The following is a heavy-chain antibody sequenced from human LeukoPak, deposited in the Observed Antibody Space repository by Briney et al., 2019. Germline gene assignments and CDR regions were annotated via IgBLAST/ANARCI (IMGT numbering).Heavy chain of an antibody. CDR1: GFTFSSYA. CDR3: ARVFSVVVDY. J-gene: IGHJ4*02. V-gene: IGHV3-30*04. Sequence: PGRPLRLSCAASGFTFSSYAMHWVRQAPGKGLEWVAVISYDGSNKYYADSVKGRFTISRDNSKNTLYLQINSLRAEDTAVYYCARVFSVVVDYGGRGTWVTVSS. CDR2: ISYDGSNK. D-gene: IGHD3-16*02.